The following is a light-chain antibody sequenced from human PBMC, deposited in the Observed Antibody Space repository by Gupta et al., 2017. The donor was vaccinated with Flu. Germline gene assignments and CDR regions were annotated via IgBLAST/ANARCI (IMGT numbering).Light chain of an antibody. CDR1: QTINFN. V-gene: IGKV1-39*01. J-gene: IGKJ3*01. CDR2: AAS. CDR3: QQSYSYSGGVT. Sequence: DIQMTQSPSSLSASVGDRITMTCRASQTINFNLNWYQHKPGTALKLLFYAASTLQRGVPSRFSGSGSGTDFTLTITSLQPEDFATYYCQQSYSYSGGVTFGHGTKVDV.